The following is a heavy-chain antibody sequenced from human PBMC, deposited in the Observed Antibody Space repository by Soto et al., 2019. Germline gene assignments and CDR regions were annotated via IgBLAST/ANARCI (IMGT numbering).Heavy chain of an antibody. Sequence: QVQLQESGPGLMQPSQTLSLTCTVSGGSIGRGGYWWSWIRQHPGRGLEWIGFVSYTGNTQYNPSLKSRVHISVDTSTKQFSLKLSSLTSADTAVYYCARCTLVWGQGTLVTVSS. J-gene: IGHJ4*02. CDR3: ARCTLV. CDR2: VSYTGNT. CDR1: GGSIGRGGYW. D-gene: IGHD2-2*01. V-gene: IGHV4-31*03.